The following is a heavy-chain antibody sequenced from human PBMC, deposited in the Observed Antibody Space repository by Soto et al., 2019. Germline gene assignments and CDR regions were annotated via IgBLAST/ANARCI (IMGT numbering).Heavy chain of an antibody. V-gene: IGHV4-59*01. J-gene: IGHJ3*02. CDR1: CGSISSYY. CDR2: IYYSGST. D-gene: IGHD1-1*01. Sequence: PSEALSLTCPFSCGSISSYYLGLILQTPGKGLEWIGYIYYSGSTNYNPSLKSRVTISVDTSKNQFSLKLSSVTAADTAVYYCARYNWNDGAFDIWGQGTMVTVSS. CDR3: ARYNWNDGAFDI.